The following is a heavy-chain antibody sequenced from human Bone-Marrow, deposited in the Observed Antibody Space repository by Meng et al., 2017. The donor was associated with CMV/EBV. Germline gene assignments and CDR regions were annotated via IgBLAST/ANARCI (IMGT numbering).Heavy chain of an antibody. Sequence: GESLKISCAASGFTFSSYGMHWVRQAPGKGLGWVSYISSSSSTIYYADSVKGRFTISRDDSKNTLYLQMNSLRDEDTAVYYCAKPYYYESPSGMDVWGQGTTVTVSS. CDR2: ISSSSSTI. D-gene: IGHD3-22*01. CDR1: GFTFSSYG. CDR3: AKPYYYESPSGMDV. V-gene: IGHV3-48*02. J-gene: IGHJ6*02.